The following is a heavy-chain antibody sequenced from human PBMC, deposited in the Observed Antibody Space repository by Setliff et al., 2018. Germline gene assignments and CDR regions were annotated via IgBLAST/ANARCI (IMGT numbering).Heavy chain of an antibody. J-gene: IGHJ4*02. D-gene: IGHD1-1*01. CDR2: ISSSGSTI. V-gene: IGHV3-48*03. Sequence: GGSLRLSCAASGFTFSSYEMNWVRQAPGKGLEWVSYISSSGSTIFYADSVKGRFTISRDNAKKSLYLQMNSLRAEDTAVYFCARHNTNLQPNDYWGQGTLVTVSS. CDR1: GFTFSSYE. CDR3: ARHNTNLQPNDY.